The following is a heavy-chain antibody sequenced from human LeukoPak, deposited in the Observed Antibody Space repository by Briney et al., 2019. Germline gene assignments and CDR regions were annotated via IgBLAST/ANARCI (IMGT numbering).Heavy chain of an antibody. J-gene: IGHJ6*02. CDR1: GYTFTSYY. D-gene: IGHD3-22*01. CDR2: INPSGGST. Sequence: ASVKVSCKASGYTFTSYYMHWARQAPGQGLEWMGIINPSGGSTSYAQKFQGRVTMTRDTSTSTVYMELSSLRSEDTAVYYCARGGYYYDSSGYYPRYYYGMDVWGQGTTVTVSS. V-gene: IGHV1-46*01. CDR3: ARGGYYYDSSGYYPRYYYGMDV.